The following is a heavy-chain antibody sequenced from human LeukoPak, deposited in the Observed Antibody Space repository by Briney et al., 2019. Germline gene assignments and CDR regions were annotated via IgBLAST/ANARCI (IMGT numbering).Heavy chain of an antibody. CDR2: IWADGSNQ. Sequence: PPGGSLRLSCAASGFTFSDYYMTWVRQAPGKGLEWVALIWADGSNQFSADSVKGRVNMARDNAKNTVYLQMDSLRVDDTAVYFCAREAVISGWSGDMDVWGQGTTVTVSS. D-gene: IGHD6-19*01. CDR3: AREAVISGWSGDMDV. V-gene: IGHV3-33*08. CDR1: GFTFSDYY. J-gene: IGHJ6*02.